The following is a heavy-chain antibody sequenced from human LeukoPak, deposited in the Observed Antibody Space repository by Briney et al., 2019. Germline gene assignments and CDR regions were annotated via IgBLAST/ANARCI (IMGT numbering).Heavy chain of an antibody. J-gene: IGHJ4*02. V-gene: IGHV3-53*01. Sequence: PGGSLGLSCAASGFTVSSNYMSWVRQAPGKGLEWVSVIYSGGSTYYADSVKGRFTISRDNSKNTLYLQMNSLRAEDTAVYYCAREYSSLGTYYFDYWGQGTLVTVSS. CDR3: AREYSSLGTYYFDY. CDR2: IYSGGST. CDR1: GFTVSSNY. D-gene: IGHD6-6*01.